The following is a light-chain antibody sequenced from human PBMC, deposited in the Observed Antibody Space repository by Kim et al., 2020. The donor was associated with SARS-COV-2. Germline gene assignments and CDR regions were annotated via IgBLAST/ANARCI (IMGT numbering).Light chain of an antibody. CDR2: DVD. Sequence: GQSVTIPCTGTSSDVGGYDYVSWYQQHPGKAPKLMIYDVDERPSGVPDRFSGSKSGNTASLTISGLQADDEADYYCCSYAGSYTLLFGGGTQLTVL. CDR3: CSYAGSYTLL. CDR1: SSDVGGYDY. V-gene: IGLV2-11*01. J-gene: IGLJ2*01.